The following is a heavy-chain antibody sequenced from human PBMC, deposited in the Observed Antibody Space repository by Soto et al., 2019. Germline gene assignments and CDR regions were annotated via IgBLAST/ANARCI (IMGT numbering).Heavy chain of an antibody. Sequence: ASVKVSCKASGYTFTSYGISWVRQAPGQGLEWMGWISAYNGNTNYAQKLQGRVTMTTDTSTSTAYMELRSLRSDDTAVYYCARDLDKAAAGNWFDPWGQGNLVTVCS. V-gene: IGHV1-18*01. CDR3: ARDLDKAAAGNWFDP. J-gene: IGHJ5*02. CDR1: GYTFTSYG. D-gene: IGHD6-13*01. CDR2: ISAYNGNT.